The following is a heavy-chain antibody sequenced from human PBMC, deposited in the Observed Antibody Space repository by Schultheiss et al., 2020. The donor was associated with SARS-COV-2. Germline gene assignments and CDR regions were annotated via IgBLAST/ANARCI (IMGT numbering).Heavy chain of an antibody. CDR3: ARGLHPYNWNDGGSPEAPYY. CDR2: MNPNSGNT. D-gene: IGHD1-1*01. V-gene: IGHV1-8*02. J-gene: IGHJ4*02. CDR1: GYTFTSYA. Sequence: ASVKVSCKASGYTFTSYAMNWVRQAPGQGLEWMGWMNPNSGNTGYAQKFQGRVTMTTDTSTSTAYMELRSLRSDDTAVYYCARGLHPYNWNDGGSPEAPYYWGQGTLVTVSS.